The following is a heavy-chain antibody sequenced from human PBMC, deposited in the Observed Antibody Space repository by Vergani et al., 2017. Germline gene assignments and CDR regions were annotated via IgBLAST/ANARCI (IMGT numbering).Heavy chain of an antibody. Sequence: QVQLQESGPGLVKPSETLSLTCTVSGGSISSYYLSWIRQPPGKGLEWIGYIYYSGSTNYNPSLKSRVTISVDTSKNQFSLKLSSVTAADTAVYYCARDIGGEPPMADLWFDPWGQGTLVTVSS. CDR1: GGSISSYY. J-gene: IGHJ5*02. CDR3: ARDIGGEPPMADLWFDP. D-gene: IGHD3-16*01. CDR2: IYYSGST. V-gene: IGHV4-59*01.